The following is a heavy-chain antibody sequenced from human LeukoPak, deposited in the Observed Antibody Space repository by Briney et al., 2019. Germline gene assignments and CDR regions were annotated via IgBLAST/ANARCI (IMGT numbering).Heavy chain of an antibody. D-gene: IGHD6-19*01. V-gene: IGHV3-23*01. CDR1: GFTFSNFA. CDR3: ARRADSSGYAFDI. CDR2: IGVTADYT. Sequence: GGSLRLSCAASGFTFSNFALSWVRQAPGKGLEWVSTIGVTADYTSFADSVKGRFTISRDNAKNSLYLQMNSLRAEDTAVYYCARRADSSGYAFDIWGQGTMVTVSS. J-gene: IGHJ3*02.